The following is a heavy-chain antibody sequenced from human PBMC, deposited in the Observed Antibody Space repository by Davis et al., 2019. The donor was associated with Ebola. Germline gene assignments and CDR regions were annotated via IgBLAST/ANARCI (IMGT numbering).Heavy chain of an antibody. CDR2: IRSKANSYAT. D-gene: IGHD3-3*01. V-gene: IGHV3-73*01. Sequence: GESLKISCAASGFTFSGSAMHWVRQASGKGLEWVGRIRSKANSYATAYAASVKGRFTISRDDSKNTAYLQMNSLKTEDTAVYYCTTDFWSGYFVGFYYYGMDVWGQGTTVTVSS. CDR3: TTDFWSGYFVGFYYYGMDV. J-gene: IGHJ6*02. CDR1: GFTFSGSA.